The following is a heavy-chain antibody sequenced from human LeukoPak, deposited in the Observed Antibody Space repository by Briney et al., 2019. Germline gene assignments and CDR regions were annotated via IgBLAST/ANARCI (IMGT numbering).Heavy chain of an antibody. CDR2: IKREPDGGTT. Sequence: GGSLRLSCAASGFTISNAWMSWVRQAPGKGLEWVGRIKREPDGGTTDYAAPVKGRFTISRDDSKNTLYLQMNSLKTEDTAVYYCTTDPHYYDSSGYFFPPLSWGQGTLVTVSS. CDR1: GFTISNAW. J-gene: IGHJ4*02. D-gene: IGHD3-22*01. V-gene: IGHV3-15*01. CDR3: TTDPHYYDSSGYFFPPLS.